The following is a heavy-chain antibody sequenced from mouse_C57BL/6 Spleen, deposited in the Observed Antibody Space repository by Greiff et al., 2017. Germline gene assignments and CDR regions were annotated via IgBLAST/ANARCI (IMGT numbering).Heavy chain of an antibody. V-gene: IGHV7-1*01. Sequence: DVHLVESGGGLVQSGRSLRLSCATSGFTFSDFYMEWVRQAPGKGLEWIAASRNKANDYTTEYSASVKGRVIVSRDTSQSILYLQMNALRAEDTAIYYCARDDYYGSSYDAMDYWGQGTSVTVSS. D-gene: IGHD1-1*01. CDR2: SRNKANDYTT. J-gene: IGHJ4*01. CDR3: ARDDYYGSSYDAMDY. CDR1: GFTFSDFY.